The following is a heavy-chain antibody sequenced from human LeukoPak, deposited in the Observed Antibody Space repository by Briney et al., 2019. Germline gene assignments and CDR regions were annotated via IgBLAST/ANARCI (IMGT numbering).Heavy chain of an antibody. J-gene: IGHJ4*02. CDR2: ISGSGGST. CDR1: GFTFSSYA. V-gene: IGHV3-23*01. CDR3: ATSFEYSSSFDDY. D-gene: IGHD6-6*01. Sequence: PGGSLRLSCAASGFTFSSYAMSWVRQAPGKGLEWVSAISGSGGSTYYADSVKGRFTISRDNSKNTLYLQMNSLRAEDTAVYYCATSFEYSSSFDDYWGQGTLVTVSS.